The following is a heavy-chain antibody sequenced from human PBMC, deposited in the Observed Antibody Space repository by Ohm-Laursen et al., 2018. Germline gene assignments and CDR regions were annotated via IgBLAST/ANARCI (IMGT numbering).Heavy chain of an antibody. CDR3: AKDRAELELAD. J-gene: IGHJ4*02. CDR2: ISSSSSYI. Sequence: SLRLSCAASGFTFSSYSMNWVRQAPGKGLEWVSSISSSSSYIYYADSVKGRFTISRDNAKNSLYLQINSLRAEDTAVYYCAKDRAELELADWGQGTLVTVSS. D-gene: IGHD1-7*01. CDR1: GFTFSSYS. V-gene: IGHV3-21*04.